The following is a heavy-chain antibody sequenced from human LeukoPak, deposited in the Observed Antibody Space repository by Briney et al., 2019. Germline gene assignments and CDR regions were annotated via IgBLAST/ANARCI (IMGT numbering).Heavy chain of an antibody. Sequence: GGSLRLSCAASGFTFSSYAMSWVRQAPGKGLGWVSAISGSGGSTYYADSVKGRFTISRDNSKNTLYLQMNSLRAEDTALYYCAKDIAAAGNFDYWGRGTLVTVSS. CDR1: GFTFSSYA. CDR3: AKDIAAAGNFDY. V-gene: IGHV3-23*01. CDR2: ISGSGGST. D-gene: IGHD6-13*01. J-gene: IGHJ4*02.